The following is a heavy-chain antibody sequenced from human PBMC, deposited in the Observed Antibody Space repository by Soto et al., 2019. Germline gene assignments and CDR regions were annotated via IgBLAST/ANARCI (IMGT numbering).Heavy chain of an antibody. Sequence: EVQLLVSGGGLVQPGGSLRLSCAASGFTFSSSAMSWVRQAPGKGLDWVSAISGNGDTTYYADSVKGRFTISRDISKNTLYLQMNSLRAEDTAVYYCAKIRGYDLGSTTFQHWGQGTLVTVSS. D-gene: IGHD5-12*01. J-gene: IGHJ1*01. CDR2: ISGNGDTT. CDR3: AKIRGYDLGSTTFQH. V-gene: IGHV3-23*01. CDR1: GFTFSSSA.